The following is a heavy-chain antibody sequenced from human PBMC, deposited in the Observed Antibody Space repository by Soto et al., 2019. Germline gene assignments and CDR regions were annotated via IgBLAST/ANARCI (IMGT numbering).Heavy chain of an antibody. Sequence: LSCAASGFTFSSYGMHWVRQAPGKGLEWVAVISYDGSNKYYADSVKGRFTISRDNSKNTLYLQMNSLRAEDTAVYYCAKAPGRLEWLAHFDYWGQGTLVTVSS. J-gene: IGHJ4*02. D-gene: IGHD3-3*01. CDR2: ISYDGSNK. V-gene: IGHV3-30*18. CDR1: GFTFSSYG. CDR3: AKAPGRLEWLAHFDY.